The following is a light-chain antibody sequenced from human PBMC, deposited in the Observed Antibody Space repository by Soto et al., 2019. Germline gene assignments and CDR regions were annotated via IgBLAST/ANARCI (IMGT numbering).Light chain of an antibody. J-gene: IGLJ3*02. CDR3: QSYDSSLSAWV. CDR1: SSNIGAGYD. CDR2: GNT. Sequence: QSVLTQPPSVSGAPGQRVTISCTASSSNIGAGYDVHWYQQLPGTAPKLLIYGNTNRPSGVPDRFSGSKSGTSASLAITGLQAEDEAAYSCQSYDSSLSAWVFGGGTKLTVL. V-gene: IGLV1-40*01.